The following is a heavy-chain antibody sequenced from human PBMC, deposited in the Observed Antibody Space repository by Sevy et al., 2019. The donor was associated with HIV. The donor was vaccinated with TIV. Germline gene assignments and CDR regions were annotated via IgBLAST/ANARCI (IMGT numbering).Heavy chain of an antibody. D-gene: IGHD4-17*01. Sequence: GGSLRLSCAASAFTFKSYAMTWVRQAPGKGLEWVSYISNSGSTIHYSDSVKGRFTISRDNAKNSLYLQMNSLRAEDTAVYYCARDLPPSATTVPHFDYWGRGTLVTVSS. J-gene: IGHJ4*02. CDR1: AFTFKSYA. V-gene: IGHV3-48*03. CDR3: ARDLPPSATTVPHFDY. CDR2: ISNSGSTI.